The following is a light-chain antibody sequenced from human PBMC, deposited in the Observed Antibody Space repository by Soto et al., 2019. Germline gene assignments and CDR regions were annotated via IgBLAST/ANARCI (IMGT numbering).Light chain of an antibody. J-gene: IGLJ1*01. CDR1: SIDVGSYNY. CDR2: EVS. Sequence: QSVLTQPASVSGSPGQSITISCTGTSIDVGSYNYVSWYQLHPGKAPKLMIYEVSNRPSGVSNRFSGSKSGDTASLTISGLQAEDEADYYCSSYTTRTTLYVFXTGTKVTVL. CDR3: SSYTTRTTLYV. V-gene: IGLV2-14*01.